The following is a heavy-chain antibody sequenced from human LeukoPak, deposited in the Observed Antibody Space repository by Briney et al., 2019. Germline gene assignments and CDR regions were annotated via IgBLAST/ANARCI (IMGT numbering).Heavy chain of an antibody. D-gene: IGHD6-13*01. CDR3: ARDHLWQQPDAFDI. CDR1: GFTLSSFY. CDR2: IYSDGST. J-gene: IGHJ3*02. V-gene: IGHV3-66*01. Sequence: GRSLRLSCAVSGFTLSSFYVTWVRQAPGTGLEWVTVIYSDGSTDYADSVKGRFTISRYHSKNALYRPTNSLRAGDTAVYYCARDHLWQQPDAFDIWGEGTMVIVSS.